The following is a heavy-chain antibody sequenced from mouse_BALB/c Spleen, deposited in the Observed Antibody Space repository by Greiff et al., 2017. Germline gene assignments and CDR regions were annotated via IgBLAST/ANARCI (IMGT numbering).Heavy chain of an antibody. V-gene: IGHV1-77*01. Sequence: QVQLQQSGAELARPGASVKLSCKASGYTFTDYYINWVKQRTGQGLEWIGEIYPGSGNTYYNEKFKGKATLTADKSSSTAYMQLSSLTSEDSAVYFCARRYGYAMDYWGQGTSVTVSS. D-gene: IGHD2-14*01. J-gene: IGHJ4*01. CDR2: IYPGSGNT. CDR1: GYTFTDYY. CDR3: ARRYGYAMDY.